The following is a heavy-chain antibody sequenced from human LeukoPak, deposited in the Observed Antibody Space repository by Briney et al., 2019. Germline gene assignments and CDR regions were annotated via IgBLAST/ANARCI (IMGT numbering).Heavy chain of an antibody. CDR1: GFTFSSYA. V-gene: IGHV3-30-3*01. D-gene: IGHD4-17*01. Sequence: GGSLRLSCAASGFTFSSYAMHWVRQAPGKGLGWGGVISYDGSKKYYADSVKGRFTISRDNVKNTLYLQMNSLRAEDTAVYFCARDGDYGDSSFDYWGQGTLVTVSS. J-gene: IGHJ4*02. CDR3: ARDGDYGDSSFDY. CDR2: ISYDGSKK.